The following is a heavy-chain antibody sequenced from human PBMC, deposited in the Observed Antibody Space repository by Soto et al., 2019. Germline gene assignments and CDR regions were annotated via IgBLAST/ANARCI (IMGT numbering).Heavy chain of an antibody. CDR3: ARHRTTAPEGWFDP. CDR2: IYYSGST. CDR1: GGSISSYY. D-gene: IGHD4-17*01. V-gene: IGHV4-59*08. Sequence: SETLSLTCTVSGGSISSYYWSWIRQPPGKGLEWIGYIYYSGSTNYNPSLKSRVTISVDTSKNQFSLKLSSVTAADTAVYYCARHRTTAPEGWFDPWGQGTLVTVSS. J-gene: IGHJ5*02.